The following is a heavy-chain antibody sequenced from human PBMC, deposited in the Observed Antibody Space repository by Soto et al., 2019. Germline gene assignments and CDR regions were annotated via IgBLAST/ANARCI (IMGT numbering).Heavy chain of an antibody. D-gene: IGHD2-15*01. CDR1: GGTFSNYA. CDR2: IMPIFGRA. CDR3: ARWWKEPDLGGTYHYGMDV. J-gene: IGHJ6*01. Sequence: QVQLVQSGAEVKKPGSSVKVSCKASGGTFSNYAFSWVRQAPGQGLEWLGGIMPIFGRADYAQKFRGRVTVTAHESIGASHMELCSVRSEDTVVYYCARWWKEPDLGGTYHYGMDVWGQGTTVTVSS. V-gene: IGHV1-69*12.